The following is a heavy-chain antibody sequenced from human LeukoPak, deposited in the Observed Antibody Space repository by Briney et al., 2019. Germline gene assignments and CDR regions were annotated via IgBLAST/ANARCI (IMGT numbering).Heavy chain of an antibody. CDR3: ARQYCSSISCYFDY. J-gene: IGHJ4*02. V-gene: IGHV4-39*01. D-gene: IGHD2-2*01. Sequence: SETLSLTCTVSGGSISINNNYWVWIRQPPGKGLEWIGEINHSGSTNYNPSLKSRVTISVDTSKNQFSLKLSSVTAADTAVYYCARQYCSSISCYFDYWGQGTLVTVSS. CDR1: GGSISINNNY. CDR2: INHSGST.